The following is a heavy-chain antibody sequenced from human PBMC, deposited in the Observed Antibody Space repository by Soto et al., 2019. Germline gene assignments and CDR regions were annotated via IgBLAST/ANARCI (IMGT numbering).Heavy chain of an antibody. CDR2: ISSTTNYI. V-gene: IGHV3-21*04. D-gene: IGHD3-3*01. Sequence: GSLRLSCAASGCTFTRYSVNWLRQAPKKGLEWVSSISSTTNYIYYGDSVKGRFTISRDNAKNSLYLQMNSLRAEDTAVYYCASLLRFLEGPLYRKFDYWGQGTMVTVSS. CDR3: ASLLRFLEGPLYRKFDY. CDR1: GCTFTRYS. J-gene: IGHJ4*02.